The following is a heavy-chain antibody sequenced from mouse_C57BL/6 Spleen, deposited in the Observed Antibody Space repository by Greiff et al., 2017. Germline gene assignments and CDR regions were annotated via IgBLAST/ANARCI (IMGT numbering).Heavy chain of an antibody. CDR1: GYTFTSYW. D-gene: IGHD2-3*01. J-gene: IGHJ4*01. CDR3: ARSNDGYLYYAMDY. Sequence: QVQLQQPGAELVKPGASVKLSCKASGYTFTSYWMHWVKQRPGQGLEWIGMIHPNSGSTNYNEKFKSKATLTVDKSSSTAYMQLSSVTSEDSAVYYCARSNDGYLYYAMDYWGQGTSVTVSS. CDR2: IHPNSGST. V-gene: IGHV1-64*01.